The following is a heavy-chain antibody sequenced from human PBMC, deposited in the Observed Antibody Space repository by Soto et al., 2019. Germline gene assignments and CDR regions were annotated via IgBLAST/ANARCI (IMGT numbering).Heavy chain of an antibody. CDR2: IYYSGST. J-gene: IGHJ4*02. CDR3: ARHPKYRWFGELRPTYYFYY. CDR1: GGSINSYY. V-gene: IGHV4-59*08. D-gene: IGHD3-10*01. Sequence: SETLSLTCTVSGGSINSYYWSWIRQPPGKGLEWIGYIYYSGSTNYNPSLKSRVTISVDTSKNQFSLKLSSVTAADTAVYYCARHPKYRWFGELRPTYYFYYWGQGTLVTVSS.